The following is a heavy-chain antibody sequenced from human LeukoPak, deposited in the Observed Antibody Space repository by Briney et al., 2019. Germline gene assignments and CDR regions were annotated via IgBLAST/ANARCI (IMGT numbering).Heavy chain of an antibody. V-gene: IGHV3-30*18. J-gene: IGHJ4*02. CDR2: ISYDGSNK. CDR1: GFTFSSYG. D-gene: IGHD6-19*01. Sequence: GGSLRLSCAASGFTFSSYGIHWVRQAPGKGLEWVAAISYDGSNKYYVDSVKGRFTISRDNSKNTLYLQMNSLRDEDTAVYYCAKDRGEQWLVTSFDYWGQGTLVTVSS. CDR3: AKDRGEQWLVTSFDY.